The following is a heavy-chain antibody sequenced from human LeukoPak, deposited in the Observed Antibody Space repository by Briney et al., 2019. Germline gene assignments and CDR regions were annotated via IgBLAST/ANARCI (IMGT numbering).Heavy chain of an antibody. Sequence: ASVKVSCKASGYTFTGYDINWVRQATGQGLEWMGWMNPNSGNTGYAQKFQGRVTMTRNTSISTAYMELSSLRSEDTAVYYCARGPYDYGDYGGDYYFDYWGQGTLVTVSS. CDR1: GYTFTGYD. D-gene: IGHD4-17*01. V-gene: IGHV1-8*01. J-gene: IGHJ4*02. CDR3: ARGPYDYGDYGGDYYFDY. CDR2: MNPNSGNT.